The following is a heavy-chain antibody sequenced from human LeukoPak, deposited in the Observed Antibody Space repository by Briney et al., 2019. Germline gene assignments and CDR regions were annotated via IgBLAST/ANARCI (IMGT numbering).Heavy chain of an antibody. D-gene: IGHD3-9*01. CDR2: FYYSGRT. Sequence: SETLSLTCTVSGGAISSGSYYWDWIRQPPGKGLEWIGSFYYSGRTYYNPSLKSRVTISVDTSKNQFSLKLSSVTAADTAVYYCARDVNPDYDILTGYPHVDYWGQGTLVTVSS. V-gene: IGHV4-39*07. CDR3: ARDVNPDYDILTGYPHVDY. CDR1: GGAISSGSYY. J-gene: IGHJ4*02.